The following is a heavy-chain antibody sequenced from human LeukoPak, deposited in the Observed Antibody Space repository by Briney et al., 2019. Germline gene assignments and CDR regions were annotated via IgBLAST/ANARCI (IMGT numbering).Heavy chain of an antibody. Sequence: GGSLRLSCAASGFTFSSYSMNWVRQAPGKGLEWVSSISSSSSYIYYADSVKGRFTISRDNAKNSLYLQMNSLRAEDTAVYYCARVPTLGYYYDSSGYYLHYYYGMDVWGQGTTVTVSS. J-gene: IGHJ6*02. V-gene: IGHV3-21*01. CDR3: ARVPTLGYYYDSSGYYLHYYYGMDV. CDR2: ISSSSSYI. D-gene: IGHD3-22*01. CDR1: GFTFSSYS.